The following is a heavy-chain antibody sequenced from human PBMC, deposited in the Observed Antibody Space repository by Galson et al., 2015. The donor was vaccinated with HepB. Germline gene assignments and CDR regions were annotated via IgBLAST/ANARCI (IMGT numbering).Heavy chain of an antibody. V-gene: IGHV3-23*01. Sequence: SLRLSCAASGFSFSRYAMSWVRQAPGKGLEWVSSITSSGGKRYYADSVKGRFTVSRDNSKNTLLLQLNSLRAEDTAMYFCAKDGIMVANNPYHFHYWGQGTLVTVSS. CDR2: ITSSGGKR. CDR1: GFSFSRYA. J-gene: IGHJ4*02. D-gene: IGHD2-15*01. CDR3: AKDGIMVANNPYHFHY.